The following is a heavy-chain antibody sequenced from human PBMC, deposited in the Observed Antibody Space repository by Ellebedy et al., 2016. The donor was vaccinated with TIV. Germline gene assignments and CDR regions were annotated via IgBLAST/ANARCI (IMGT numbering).Heavy chain of an antibody. D-gene: IGHD3-16*01. J-gene: IGHJ4*02. CDR2: IYGGSNT. CDR3: ARGWGGGISL. CDR1: GFTVKNEY. Sequence: PGGSLRLSCAASGFTVKNEYLSWVRQAPGKGLEWVSVIYGGSNTHYADSVKGRFTISRDNSKNTLFLQMNSLKVEDTAVYYCARGWGGGISLWGQGTLVTVSS. V-gene: IGHV3-66*01.